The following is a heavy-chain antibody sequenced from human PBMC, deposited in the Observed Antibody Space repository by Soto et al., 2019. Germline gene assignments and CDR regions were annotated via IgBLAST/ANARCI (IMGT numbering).Heavy chain of an antibody. CDR3: ARRIAAALCLDY. J-gene: IGHJ4*02. CDR1: GGSISSSSYY. Sequence: SETLSLTCTVSGGSISSSSYYWGWIRQPPGKGLEWIGSIYYSGSTYYNPSLKSRVTISVDTSKNQFSLQLSSVTAADTAVYYCARRIAAALCLDYWGQGTLVTVSP. CDR2: IYYSGST. V-gene: IGHV4-39*01. D-gene: IGHD6-13*01.